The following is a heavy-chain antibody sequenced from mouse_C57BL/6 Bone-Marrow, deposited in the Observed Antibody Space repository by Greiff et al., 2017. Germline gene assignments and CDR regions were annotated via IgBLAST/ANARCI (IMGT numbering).Heavy chain of an antibody. D-gene: IGHD1-1*01. CDR1: GFSFSSYG. J-gene: IGHJ3*01. V-gene: IGHV5-6*03. CDR2: ISSGGSYT. Sequence: EVMLVESGGGLVTPGGSLKLSCAASGFSFSSYGMSWVRQTPDKRLEWVATISSGGSYTYYPARVKGRFTISSDNAKHTLSLHMSSLKSEDTAMYYGARHVPCYYGGSYGGPWFADWGQGTLVTVSA. CDR3: ARHVPCYYGGSYGGPWFAD.